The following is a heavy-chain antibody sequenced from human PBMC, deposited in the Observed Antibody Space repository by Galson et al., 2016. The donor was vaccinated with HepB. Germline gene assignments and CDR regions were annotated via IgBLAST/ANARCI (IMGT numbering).Heavy chain of an antibody. CDR3: ARIPINFSGFDY. V-gene: IGHV3-7*05. CDR2: IKQDGSAT. D-gene: IGHD2-15*01. Sequence: SLRLSCAASGFTFSTYWMNWVRQAPGKGLEWVADIKQDGSATYYVDSVKGRFYISRDNAKNSLYLQMNSLRAEDTAVYYCARIPINFSGFDYWGQGILVTVSS. J-gene: IGHJ4*02. CDR1: GFTFSTYW.